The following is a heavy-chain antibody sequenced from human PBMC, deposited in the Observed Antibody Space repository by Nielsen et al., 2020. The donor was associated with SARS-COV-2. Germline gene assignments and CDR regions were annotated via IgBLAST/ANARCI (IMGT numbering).Heavy chain of an antibody. D-gene: IGHD2-2*02. J-gene: IGHJ4*02. CDR2: IYPGDSDT. Sequence: GESLKISCEASGYSFTSYWIGWVRQMPGKGLEWMGIIYPGDSDTRYSPSFQGQVTISADKSISTAYLQWSSLKASDTAMYYCASPYCSSTSCYTGFDYWGQGTLVTVSS. CDR1: GYSFTSYW. CDR3: ASPYCSSTSCYTGFDY. V-gene: IGHV5-51*01.